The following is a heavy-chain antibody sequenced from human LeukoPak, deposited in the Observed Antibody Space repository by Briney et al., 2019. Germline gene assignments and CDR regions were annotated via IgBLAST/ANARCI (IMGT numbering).Heavy chain of an antibody. V-gene: IGHV1-2*02. CDR3: ARVGYCSRGVCYNYDY. CDR2: INPNTGGT. Sequence: ASMKVSCKASGYSFTGNYMHWVRQAPGQGFEWMGWINPNTGGTNYAQKFKGRVLMTRDTSISTAYLELSSLKSDDTAVYYCARVGYCSRGVCYNYDYWGQGTQVTVSS. CDR1: GYSFTGNY. J-gene: IGHJ4*02. D-gene: IGHD2-8*01.